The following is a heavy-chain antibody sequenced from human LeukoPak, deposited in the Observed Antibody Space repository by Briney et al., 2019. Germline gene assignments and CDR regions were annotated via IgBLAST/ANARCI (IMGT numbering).Heavy chain of an antibody. V-gene: IGHV3-23*01. Sequence: GGSLRLSCVGSGFIFKLFAVGWVRQAPGKGLEWVSAISGSGGSTYYADSVKGRFTISRDNSKNTLYLQMNSLRAEDTAVYYTFISDAFDIWGQGTMVTVSS. D-gene: IGHD3-10*01. CDR1: GFIFKLFA. CDR2: ISGSGGST. J-gene: IGHJ3*02. CDR3: FISDAFDI.